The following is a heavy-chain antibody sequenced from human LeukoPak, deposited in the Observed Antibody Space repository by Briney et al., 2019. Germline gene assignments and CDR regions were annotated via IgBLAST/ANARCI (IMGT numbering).Heavy chain of an antibody. CDR3: ARDLSIAAADYYFDT. CDR2: ISYIGNNK. D-gene: IGHD6-13*01. V-gene: IGHV3-30-3*01. CDR1: GFTFNNYA. J-gene: IGHJ4*02. Sequence: GRSLRLSCAASGFTFNNYAIHWVRQAPGKGLEWVAVISYIGNNKYYADSVKGRFTISRDNSKNTLYLQMNSLRAEDTAVYYCARDLSIAAADYYFDTWGQGTLVTVSS.